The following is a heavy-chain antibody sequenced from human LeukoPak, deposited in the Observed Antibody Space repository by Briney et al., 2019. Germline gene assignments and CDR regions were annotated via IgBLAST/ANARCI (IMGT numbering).Heavy chain of an antibody. J-gene: IGHJ4*02. CDR2: IYPGDSDT. CDR1: GYSFTSYW. Sequence: GESLKISCKGSGYSFTSYWIGWVRQMPGKGLEWMGIIYPGDSDTRYSPSFQGQVTTSADKSISTAYLQWSSLKASDTAMYYCARLRGVTTSSGNYFDYWGQGTLVTVSS. V-gene: IGHV5-51*01. CDR3: ARLRGVTTSSGNYFDY. D-gene: IGHD4-17*01.